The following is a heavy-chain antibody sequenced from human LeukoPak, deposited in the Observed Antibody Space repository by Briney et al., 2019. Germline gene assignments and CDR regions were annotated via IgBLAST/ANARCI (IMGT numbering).Heavy chain of an antibody. CDR1: GFTFSSYG. Sequence: GGTLRLSCAASGFTFSSYGMSWVRQAPGKGLEWVSAISDSGGSTYYADSVKGRFTISRDNSKNTLYLQMNSLRAEDTAVYYCAKDLGTYGSLPFDYWGQGTLVTVSS. J-gene: IGHJ4*02. D-gene: IGHD3-10*01. V-gene: IGHV3-23*01. CDR2: ISDSGGST. CDR3: AKDLGTYGSLPFDY.